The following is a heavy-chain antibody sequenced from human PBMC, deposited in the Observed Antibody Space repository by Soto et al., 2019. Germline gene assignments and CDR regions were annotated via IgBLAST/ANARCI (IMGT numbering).Heavy chain of an antibody. J-gene: IGHJ5*02. CDR2: INHSGST. D-gene: IGHD2-2*01. Sequence: PSETLSLTCAVYGGSFSGYYWSWIRQPPGKGLEWIGEINHSGSTNYNPSLKSRVTISVDTSKNQFSLKLSSVTAADTAVYYCARVSVVPAAKGPFDPWGQGTLVTAPQ. CDR1: GGSFSGYY. V-gene: IGHV4-34*01. CDR3: ARVSVVPAAKGPFDP.